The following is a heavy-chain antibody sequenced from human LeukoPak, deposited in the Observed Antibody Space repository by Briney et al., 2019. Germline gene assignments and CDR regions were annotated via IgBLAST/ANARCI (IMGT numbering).Heavy chain of an antibody. D-gene: IGHD5-12*01. Sequence: GGSLRLSCAASGFTFSDYAMSWVRQAPGKGLEWVAQVNQDGSEAHYADSVKARFTISRDNAKSSVSLQMNSLRAEDTAVYYCVRDGGVSGYDLLDYWGQGTLVTVSS. V-gene: IGHV3-7*01. CDR3: VRDGGVSGYDLLDY. CDR1: GFTFSDYA. CDR2: VNQDGSEA. J-gene: IGHJ4*02.